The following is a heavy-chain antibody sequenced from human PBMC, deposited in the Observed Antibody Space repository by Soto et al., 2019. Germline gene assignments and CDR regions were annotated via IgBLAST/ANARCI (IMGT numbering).Heavy chain of an antibody. Sequence: SETLSLTCTVSGGSISSGGYYWSWIRQHPGKGLEWIGYIYYSGSTYYNPSLKSRVTISVDTSKNQFSLKLSSVTAADTAVYYCARVKGVLGYYYYGMDVWGQGTTVTVSS. CDR2: IYYSGST. CDR3: ARVKGVLGYYYYGMDV. CDR1: GGSISSGGYY. J-gene: IGHJ6*02. D-gene: IGHD3-16*01. V-gene: IGHV4-31*03.